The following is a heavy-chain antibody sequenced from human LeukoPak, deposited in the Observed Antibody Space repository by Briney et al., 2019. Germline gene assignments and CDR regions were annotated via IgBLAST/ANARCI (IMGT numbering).Heavy chain of an antibody. CDR2: IYSGGST. D-gene: IGHD3-10*01. CDR3: ARDQYYSNDI. J-gene: IGHJ3*02. Sequence: GGSLRLSCAASGFTVSSNYMSWVRQAPGKGLEWVSVIYSGGSTFYADSVKGRFTISRDNAKNSLYLQMNSLRAEDTAVYYCARDQYYSNDIWGQGTMVTVSS. V-gene: IGHV3-53*01. CDR1: GFTVSSNY.